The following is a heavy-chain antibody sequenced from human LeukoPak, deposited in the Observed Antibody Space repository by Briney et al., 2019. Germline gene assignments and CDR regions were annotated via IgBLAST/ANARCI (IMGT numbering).Heavy chain of an antibody. J-gene: IGHJ3*02. D-gene: IGHD3-22*01. V-gene: IGHV1-69*13. CDR1: GYTFTSYG. CDR2: IIPIFGTA. Sequence: ASVKVSCKASGYTFTSYGISWVRQAPGQGLEWMGGIIPIFGTANYAQKFQGRVTITADESTSTAYMELSSLRSEDTAVYYCARHSYYDSSGYNSGYRGAFDIWGQGTMVTVSS. CDR3: ARHSYYDSSGYNSGYRGAFDI.